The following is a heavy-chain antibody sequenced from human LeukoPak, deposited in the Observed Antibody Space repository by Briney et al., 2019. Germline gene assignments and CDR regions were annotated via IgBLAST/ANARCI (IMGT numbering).Heavy chain of an antibody. J-gene: IGHJ4*02. V-gene: IGHV3-23*01. CDR2: ISGSGGST. D-gene: IGHD2-15*01. CDR3: ATDDCSGGSCYVDY. CDR1: GFTFSSYA. Sequence: GGSLRLSCAASGFTFSSYAMSWVRQAPGKGLEWVSAISGSGGSTYYADSVKGRFTISRDNSKNTLYLQMNSLRAEDTAVYYCATDDCSGGSCYVDYWGQGTLVTVSS.